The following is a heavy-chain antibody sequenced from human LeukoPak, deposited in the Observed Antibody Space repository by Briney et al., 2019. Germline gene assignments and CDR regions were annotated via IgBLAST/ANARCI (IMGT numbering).Heavy chain of an antibody. CDR1: GGSFTDYY. D-gene: IGHD2-15*01. Sequence: SETPSLTCTVSGGSFTDYYWGWIRQPPGKGLEWIGSIYYRGNTFYNPSLRNRVSISIDTSKGRFSLNLNSVTAADTAVYYCGRDALVGYFSYYYMDVWGKGTTVTVSS. J-gene: IGHJ6*03. CDR2: IYYRGNT. CDR3: GRDALVGYFSYYYMDV. V-gene: IGHV4-39*07.